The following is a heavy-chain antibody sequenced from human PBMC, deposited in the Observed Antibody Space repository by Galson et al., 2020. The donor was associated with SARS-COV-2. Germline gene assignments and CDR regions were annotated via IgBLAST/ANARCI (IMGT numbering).Heavy chain of an antibody. CDR1: GFTFSSYA. V-gene: IGHV3-30*04. D-gene: IGHD3-3*01. J-gene: IGHJ4*02. CDR3: ARDSVFWSGYYNYFDY. CDR2: ISYDGSNK. Sequence: GGSLRLSCAASGFTFSSYAMHWVRQAPGKGLEWVAVISYDGSNKYYADSVKGRFTISRDNSKNTLYLQMNSLRAEDTAVYYCARDSVFWSGYYNYFDYWGQGTLVTVSS.